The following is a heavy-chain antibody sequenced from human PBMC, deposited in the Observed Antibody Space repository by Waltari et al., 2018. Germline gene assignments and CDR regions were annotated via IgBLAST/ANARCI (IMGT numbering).Heavy chain of an antibody. V-gene: IGHV1-8*03. CDR2: MNPNSGNT. CDR1: GYTFTSYD. J-gene: IGHJ4*02. CDR3: YSAGQ. Sequence: QVQLVQSGAEVKKPGASVKVSCKASGYTFTSYDINWVRQATGQGLEWMGWMNPNSGNTGYAQKFQGRVTITRNTSISTAYMELSSLRSVTAADTAVYYCYSAGQWGQGTLVTVSS. D-gene: IGHD2-21*01.